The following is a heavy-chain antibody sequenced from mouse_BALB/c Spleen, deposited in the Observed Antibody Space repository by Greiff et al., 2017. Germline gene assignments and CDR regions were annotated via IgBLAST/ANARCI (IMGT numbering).Heavy chain of an antibody. CDR2: INPSTGYT. CDR1: GYTFTSYW. J-gene: IGHJ4*01. V-gene: IGHV1-7*01. Sequence: QVHVKQSGAELAKPGASVKMSCKASGYTFTSYWMHWVKQRPGQGLEWIGYINPSTGYTEYNQKFKDKATLTADKSSSTAYMQLSSLTSEDSAVYYCASLRGDWGQGTSVTVSS. CDR3: ASLRGD. D-gene: IGHD1-1*01.